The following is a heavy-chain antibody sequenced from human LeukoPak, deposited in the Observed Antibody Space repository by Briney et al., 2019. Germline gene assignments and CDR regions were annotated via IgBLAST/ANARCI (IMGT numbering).Heavy chain of an antibody. CDR3: ARDIDNGDYVVY. V-gene: IGHV3-23*01. D-gene: IGHD4-17*01. J-gene: IGHJ4*02. CDR2: ISGSGGST. CDR1: GFTFSTYS. Sequence: PGGSLRLSCAASGFTFSTYSMNWVRQAPGKGLEWVSAISGSGGSTYYAGSVKGRLTISRDNSKNTLYLQMNSLRAEDAAVYYCARDIDNGDYVVYWGQGTLVTVSS.